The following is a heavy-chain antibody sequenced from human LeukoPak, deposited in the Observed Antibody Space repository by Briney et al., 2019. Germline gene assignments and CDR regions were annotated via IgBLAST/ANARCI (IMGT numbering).Heavy chain of an antibody. D-gene: IGHD5-18*01. CDR3: ARGNVDTAMVRGAFDI. V-gene: IGHV4-34*01. Sequence: SETLSLTCAVYGGSFSGYYWSWIRQPPGKGLEWIGEINHSGSTNYNPSLKSRVTISVDTSKNQFSLKLSSVTAADTAVYYCARGNVDTAMVRGAFDIWGQGTMVTVSS. CDR2: INHSGST. J-gene: IGHJ3*02. CDR1: GGSFSGYY.